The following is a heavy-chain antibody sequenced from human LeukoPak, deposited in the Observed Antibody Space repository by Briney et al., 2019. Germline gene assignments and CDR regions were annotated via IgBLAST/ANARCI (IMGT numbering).Heavy chain of an antibody. Sequence: PGGSLRLSCAASGFTFSSYAMSWARQAPGKGLEWVSGISSSGSGGNTYYADSVKGRFTISRDNSKNTLFLQVNSLRAEDTAVYYCAKVRTYFYHGLDVWGQGTTVTVSS. D-gene: IGHD1-14*01. CDR2: ISSSGSGGNT. CDR3: AKVRTYFYHGLDV. V-gene: IGHV3-23*01. CDR1: GFTFSSYA. J-gene: IGHJ6*02.